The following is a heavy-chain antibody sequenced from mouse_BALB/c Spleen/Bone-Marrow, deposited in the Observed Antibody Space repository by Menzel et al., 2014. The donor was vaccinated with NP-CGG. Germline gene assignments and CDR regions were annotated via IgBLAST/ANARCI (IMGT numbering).Heavy chain of an antibody. D-gene: IGHD1-1*01. CDR1: GYTFTSYW. CDR2: INPSNGRT. CDR3: APYYYGSSYGFYWYFDV. Sequence: VQLQQSGAELVKLGASVKLSCKASGYTFTSYWMHWVKQRPGQGLEWIGEINPSNGRTNYNEKFKSKATLTVDKSSSTAYMQLSSLTSEDSAVYYCAPYYYGSSYGFYWYFDVWGAGTTVTVSS. V-gene: IGHV1S81*02. J-gene: IGHJ1*01.